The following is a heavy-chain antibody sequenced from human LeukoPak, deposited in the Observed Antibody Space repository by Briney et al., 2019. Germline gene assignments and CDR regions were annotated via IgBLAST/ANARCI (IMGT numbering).Heavy chain of an antibody. CDR1: GFTFSSYG. V-gene: IGHV3-33*01. Sequence: GGSLRLSCAASGFTFSSYGMHWVRQAPGKGPEWVAVIWYDGSNKYYAGSVKGRFTISRDNSKNTLYLQMNSLRAEDTAVYYCARSTTVVTRFDYWGQGTLVTVSS. J-gene: IGHJ4*02. CDR3: ARSTTVVTRFDY. D-gene: IGHD4-23*01. CDR2: IWYDGSNK.